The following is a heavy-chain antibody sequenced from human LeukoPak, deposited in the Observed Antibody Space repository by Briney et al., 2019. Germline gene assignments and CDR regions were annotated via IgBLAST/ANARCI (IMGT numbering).Heavy chain of an antibody. V-gene: IGHV1-8*01. CDR1: GYAFTNYD. Sequence: GASVRVSCKASGYAFTNYDINWVRQASGQGLEWMGWMNPNSGNTGSAQKFQGRVTMTSNTSISTAYMELSSLRSEDTAVYYCARGLRREQQLLRAFDYWGQGNPVTVSS. CDR2: MNPNSGNT. CDR3: ARGLRREQQLLRAFDY. D-gene: IGHD6-13*01. J-gene: IGHJ4*02.